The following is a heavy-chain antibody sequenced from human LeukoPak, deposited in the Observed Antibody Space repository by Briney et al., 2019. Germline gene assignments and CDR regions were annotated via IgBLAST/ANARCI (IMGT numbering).Heavy chain of an antibody. J-gene: IGHJ4*02. D-gene: IGHD6-13*01. CDR1: GFSFSSYG. CDR3: ASHWAQQVVSDY. CDR2: ISYDGKNK. Sequence: GGSLRLSCAASGFSFSSYGMHWVRQAPGKGLEWVAVISYDGKNKYYADAVKGRFTISRDNSKNTLYLQMNSLRPEDTAVYYCASHWAQQVVSDYWGQGTLVTVSS. V-gene: IGHV3-30*03.